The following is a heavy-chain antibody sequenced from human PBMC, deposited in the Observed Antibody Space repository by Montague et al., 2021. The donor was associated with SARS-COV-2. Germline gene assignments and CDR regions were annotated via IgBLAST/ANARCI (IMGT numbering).Heavy chain of an antibody. V-gene: IGHV4-39*01. CDR3: ARGLVGWFDP. CDR1: GGSISSSSYY. D-gene: IGHD3/OR15-3a*01. CDR2: IYYSGSA. Sequence: SETLSLTCTVSGGSISSSSYYWGWIRQPPGKGLEWIGSIYYSGSAXYNPSLKSRVTISVDTSKNQFSPKLSSVTAADTAVYYCARGLVGWFDPWGQGTLVTVSS. J-gene: IGHJ5*02.